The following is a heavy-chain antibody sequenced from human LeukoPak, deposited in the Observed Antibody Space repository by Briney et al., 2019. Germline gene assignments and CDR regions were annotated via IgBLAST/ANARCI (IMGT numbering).Heavy chain of an antibody. CDR2: IWYDGSNK. J-gene: IGHJ4*02. CDR3: AKYYVWGSYRGHFDY. Sequence: GGSLRLSCAASGFTFSSYGMHWVRRAPGKGLEWVAVIWYDGSNKYYADSVKGRFTISRDNSKNTLYLQMNSLRAEDTAVYYCAKYYVWGSYRGHFDYWGQGTLVTVSS. D-gene: IGHD3-16*02. CDR1: GFTFSSYG. V-gene: IGHV3-33*08.